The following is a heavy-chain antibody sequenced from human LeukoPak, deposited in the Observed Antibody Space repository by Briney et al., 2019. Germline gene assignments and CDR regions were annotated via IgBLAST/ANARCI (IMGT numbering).Heavy chain of an antibody. CDR2: INPNSGVT. Sequence: RRASVKVSCKASGYTFTGYFIHWVRQAPGQGPQWRGWINPNSGVTLYAQTFQGRVTMTSDTSISTAYMELSRLTFDDTALYYCARDRGSPSAPDYWGQGTLVTVSS. CDR3: ARDRGSPSAPDY. CDR1: GYTFTGYF. V-gene: IGHV1-2*02. D-gene: IGHD5-12*01. J-gene: IGHJ4*02.